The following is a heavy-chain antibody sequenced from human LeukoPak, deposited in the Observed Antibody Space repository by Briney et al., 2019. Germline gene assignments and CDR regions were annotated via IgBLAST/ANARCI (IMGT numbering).Heavy chain of an antibody. D-gene: IGHD6-19*01. J-gene: IGHJ3*02. CDR2: ISGSGGSA. V-gene: IGHV3-23*01. CDR3: AKDWQWLSTSAVLLFDI. CDR1: GFTFSSYA. Sequence: HPGGSLRLSCAASGFTFSSYAMSWVRQAPGKGLEWVSAISGSGGSAYYADSVKGRFTISRDNSKNTLYLQMNSLRAEDTAVYYCAKDWQWLSTSAVLLFDIWGQGTIVTVSS.